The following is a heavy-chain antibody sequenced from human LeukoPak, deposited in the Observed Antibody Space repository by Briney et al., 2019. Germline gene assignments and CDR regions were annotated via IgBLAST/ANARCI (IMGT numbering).Heavy chain of an antibody. J-gene: IGHJ4*02. CDR2: ISSSSSYI. CDR3: ARRRYYYGSGDY. CDR1: GFTFSNFG. V-gene: IGHV3-21*01. D-gene: IGHD3-10*01. Sequence: GGSLRPSCAASGFTFSNFGMHWVRQAPGKGLEWVSSISSSSSYIYYADSVKGRFTISRDNAKNSLYLQMNSLRAEDTAVYYCARRRYYYGSGDYWGQGTLVTVSS.